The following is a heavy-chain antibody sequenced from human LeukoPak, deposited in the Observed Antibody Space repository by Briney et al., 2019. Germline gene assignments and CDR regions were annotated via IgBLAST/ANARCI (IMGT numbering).Heavy chain of an antibody. D-gene: IGHD4-17*01. CDR2: ISWNSGNI. Sequence: GGSLRLSCVASGFTFDDYAMHWVRQTPGKGLEWVSGISWNSGNIGYADSVKGRFTISRDNAKNSLYLQVNSLRAEDTALYYCAKDRHDYGDYFDAFEIWGQGKMVTVSS. V-gene: IGHV3-9*01. CDR3: AKDRHDYGDYFDAFEI. J-gene: IGHJ3*02. CDR1: GFTFDDYA.